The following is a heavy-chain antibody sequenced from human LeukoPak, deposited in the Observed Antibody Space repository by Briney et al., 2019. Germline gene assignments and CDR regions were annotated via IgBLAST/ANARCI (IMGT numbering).Heavy chain of an antibody. V-gene: IGHV3-48*04. CDR2: ISSSSGPI. J-gene: IGHJ4*02. Sequence: GGSLRLSCAASGFTFSSYSMNWVRQAPGKGLEWVSYISSSSGPIYYADSVKGRFTISRDNAKNSLYLQMNSLRAEDTAVYYCARDQGGGYSYGWQSFDYWGQGTLVTVSS. CDR3: ARDQGGGYSYGWQSFDY. D-gene: IGHD5-18*01. CDR1: GFTFSSYS.